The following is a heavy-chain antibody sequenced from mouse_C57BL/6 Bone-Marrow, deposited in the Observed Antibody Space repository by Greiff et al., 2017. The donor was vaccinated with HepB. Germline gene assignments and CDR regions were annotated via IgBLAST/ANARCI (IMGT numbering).Heavy chain of an antibody. J-gene: IGHJ1*03. Sequence: EVQLQQSGPELVKPGASVKISCKASGYTFTDYYMNWVKQSHGKSLEWIGDINPNNGGTSYNQKFKGKATLTVDKSSSTAYMELRSLTSEDSAVYYCARYPDYNWYFDVWGTGTTVTVSS. V-gene: IGHV1-26*01. CDR1: GYTFTDYY. D-gene: IGHD2-4*01. CDR2: INPNNGGT. CDR3: ARYPDYNWYFDV.